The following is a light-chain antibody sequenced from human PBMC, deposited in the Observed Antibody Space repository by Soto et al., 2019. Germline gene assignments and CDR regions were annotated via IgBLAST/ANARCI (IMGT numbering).Light chain of an antibody. Sequence: EIVLTQSPATLSLSPGERDTLSCRASQSVSSYLAWYQQKPGQAPRLLIYDASNRATGIPARFSGSGSGTDFTLTIISLEPEDFAVYYCHHRSNWPLTFGGGTKVEIK. CDR2: DAS. J-gene: IGKJ4*01. CDR1: QSVSSY. CDR3: HHRSNWPLT. V-gene: IGKV3-11*01.